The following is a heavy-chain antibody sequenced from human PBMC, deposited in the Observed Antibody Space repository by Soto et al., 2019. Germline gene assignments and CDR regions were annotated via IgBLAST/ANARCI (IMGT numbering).Heavy chain of an antibody. J-gene: IGHJ6*02. CDR3: ANTAANPHYYYFYGMVV. CDR2: ISYDGSNK. V-gene: IGHV3-30*18. CDR1: GFTFSSYG. Sequence: GRSLRLPCAASGFTFSSYGMHWVRQAPGTGLEWVAVISYDGSNKYYADSVKGRFTISRDNSKNTLYLQMNSLRAEDTALYYCANTAANPHYYYFYGMVVWGQGTTVTVSS. D-gene: IGHD6-25*01.